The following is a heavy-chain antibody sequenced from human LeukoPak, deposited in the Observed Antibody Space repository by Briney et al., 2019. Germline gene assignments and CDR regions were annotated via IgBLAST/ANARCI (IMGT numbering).Heavy chain of an antibody. CDR2: ISTNSDIR. CDR1: GYTFTNYG. J-gene: IGHJ5*02. D-gene: IGHD1-26*01. CDR3: ARDWDAMNNCFDP. V-gene: IGHV1-18*01. Sequence: ASVKVSCKASGYTFTNYGISWVRQAPGQGLEWMGWISTNSDIRTYAQTLQGRFTMTTDTATTTAYMELNNLTFDDTAVYYCARDWDAMNNCFDPWGQGTPVTVSS.